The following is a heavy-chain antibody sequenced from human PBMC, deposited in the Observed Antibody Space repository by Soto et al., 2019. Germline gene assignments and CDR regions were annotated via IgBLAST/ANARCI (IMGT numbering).Heavy chain of an antibody. D-gene: IGHD3-10*01. CDR3: AGDAPPRSGIYYGMDV. CDR1: GNNFNNYF. V-gene: IGHV1-69*17. CDR2: INPMLRIT. Sequence: QVQLVQSGAEVKKPGSSVKVSCKASGNNFNNYFINWVRQVPGQGLERMGGINPMLRITQYRQQFQGRITVTADRSTGTPYMELSGLESEDTAVYYCAGDAPPRSGIYYGMDVWGQGTTITVSS. J-gene: IGHJ6*02.